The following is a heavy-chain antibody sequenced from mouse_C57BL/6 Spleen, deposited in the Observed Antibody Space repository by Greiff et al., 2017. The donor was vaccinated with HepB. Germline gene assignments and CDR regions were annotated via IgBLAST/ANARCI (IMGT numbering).Heavy chain of an antibody. CDR2: IDPETGGT. V-gene: IGHV1-15*01. CDR3: TSSTSWFAY. Sequence: VQLVESGAELVRPGASVTLSCKASGYTFTDYEMHWVKQTPVHGLEWIGAIDPETGGTAYNQKFKGKAILTADKSSSTAYMELRSLTSEDSAVYYCTSSTSWFAYWGQGTLVTVSA. D-gene: IGHD2-1*01. J-gene: IGHJ3*01. CDR1: GYTFTDYE.